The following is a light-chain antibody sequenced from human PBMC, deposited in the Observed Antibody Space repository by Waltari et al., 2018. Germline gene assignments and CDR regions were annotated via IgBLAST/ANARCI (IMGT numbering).Light chain of an antibody. CDR2: DAS. V-gene: IGKV3-11*01. CDR3: QAGSTWPPALT. J-gene: IGKJ4*01. CDR1: HNINTY. Sequence: EIVLTQSPVTVSLSPGDRATLSCRASHNINTYLAWYQHKPGQAPRLLIYDASNRARCVPARISGSGSGTDFALTISSLEAEDSAVYYCQAGSTWPPALTFGGGSKVEIK.